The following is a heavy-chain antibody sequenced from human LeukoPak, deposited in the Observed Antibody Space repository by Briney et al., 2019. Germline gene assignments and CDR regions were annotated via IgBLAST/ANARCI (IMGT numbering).Heavy chain of an antibody. D-gene: IGHD2-15*01. CDR1: GGSFSGYY. Sequence: SETLSLTCAVYGGSFSGYYWSWIRQPPGKGLEWIGNIYYGENTYYNPSLKSRVTISIDTSKNQFYLKLSSLTAADTAVYYCAGEGAYCSGGSCYLPGLWAYYYYYMDVWGKGTTVTVSS. CDR2: IYYGENT. J-gene: IGHJ6*03. V-gene: IGHV4-34*01. CDR3: AGEGAYCSGGSCYLPGLWAYYYYYMDV.